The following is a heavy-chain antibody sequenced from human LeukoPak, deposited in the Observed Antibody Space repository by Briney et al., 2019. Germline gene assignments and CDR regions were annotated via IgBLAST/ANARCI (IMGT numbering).Heavy chain of an antibody. V-gene: IGHV4-34*01. CDR2: INHSGST. D-gene: IGHD2-2*01. J-gene: IGHJ5*02. CDR1: GGSFSGYY. Sequence: SETLSLTCAVYGGSFSGYYWSWIRQPPGKGLEWIGEINHSGSTNYNPSLKSRVTISVDTSKNQFSLKLSSVTAADTAVYYCARGRNIVVVPAAREDNRFDPWGQGTLVTVPS. CDR3: ARGRNIVVVPAAREDNRFDP.